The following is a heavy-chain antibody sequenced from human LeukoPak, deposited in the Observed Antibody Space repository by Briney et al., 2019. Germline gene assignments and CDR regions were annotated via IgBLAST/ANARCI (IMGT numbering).Heavy chain of an antibody. CDR2: ISSSSSTI. V-gene: IGHV3-48*02. D-gene: IGHD3-9*01. J-gene: IGHJ4*02. Sequence: GGSLRLSCAASGFTFSSYSMNWVRQAPGKGLEGVSYISSSSSTIYYADSVKGRFTISRDNAKNSLYLKMTSLRDEDTAVYYSARTESGISDWLSSRGKGSYDHDSKLYFDYWGQGTLVTVSS. CDR3: ARTESGISDWLSSRGKGSYDHDSKLYFDY. CDR1: GFTFSSYS.